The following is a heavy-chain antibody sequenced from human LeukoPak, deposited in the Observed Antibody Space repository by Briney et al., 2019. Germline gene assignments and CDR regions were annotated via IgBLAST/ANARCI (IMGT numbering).Heavy chain of an antibody. V-gene: IGHV5-51*01. Sequence: GESLKISCKGSGYSFTSYWIGWVRQMPGKGLEWMGIIYPGDSDTRYSPSFQGQVTISADKSISTAYLQWSSLKASDTAMYYCARPPVLGATNDAFDIWGQGTMVTVSS. CDR3: ARPPVLGATNDAFDI. CDR2: IYPGDSDT. CDR1: GYSFTSYW. D-gene: IGHD1-26*01. J-gene: IGHJ3*02.